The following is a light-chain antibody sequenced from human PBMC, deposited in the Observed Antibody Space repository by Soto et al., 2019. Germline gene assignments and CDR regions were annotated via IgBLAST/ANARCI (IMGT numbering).Light chain of an antibody. CDR3: QQYNNWPPWT. CDR1: QSVSNN. V-gene: IGKV3-15*01. Sequence: EMVMTQYPATLPVSPGERATLSCRASQSVSNNLAWYQQKPGQAPRLLIYGASNRATGVPARFSGSGSGTQFTLTISGLQSEDFAVYYCQQYNNWPPWTFGQGTKVDI. CDR2: GAS. J-gene: IGKJ1*01.